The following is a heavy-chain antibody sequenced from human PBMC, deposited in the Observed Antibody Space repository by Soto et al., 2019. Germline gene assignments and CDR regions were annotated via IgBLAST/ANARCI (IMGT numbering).Heavy chain of an antibody. V-gene: IGHV3-9*01. CDR1: GFTFDDYA. J-gene: IGHJ6*03. Sequence: EVQLVESGGGLIQPGRSLRLSCAASGFTFDDYAMHWVLQAPGKGLEWVSGISWNSGNIRYADSVKGRFTISRDNAKNALYLQMNSLRAEDTALYYCAKGPALEWLSFMDVWGKGTTVTVSS. CDR2: ISWNSGNI. CDR3: AKGPALEWLSFMDV. D-gene: IGHD3-3*01.